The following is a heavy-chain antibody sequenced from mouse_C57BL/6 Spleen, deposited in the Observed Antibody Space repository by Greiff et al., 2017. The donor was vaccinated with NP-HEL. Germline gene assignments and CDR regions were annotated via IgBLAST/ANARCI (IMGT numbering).Heavy chain of an antibody. V-gene: IGHV1-80*01. CDR1: GYAFSSYW. Sequence: LVESGAELVKPGASVKISCKASGYAFSSYWMNWVKQRPGKGLEWIGQIYPGDGDTNYNGKFKGKATLTADKSSSTAYMQLSSLTSEDSAVYFCARRSNYDYAMDYWGQGTSVTVSS. CDR2: IYPGDGDT. D-gene: IGHD2-5*01. J-gene: IGHJ4*01. CDR3: ARRSNYDYAMDY.